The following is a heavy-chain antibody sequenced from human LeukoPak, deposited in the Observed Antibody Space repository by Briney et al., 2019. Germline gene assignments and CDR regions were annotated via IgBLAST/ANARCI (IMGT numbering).Heavy chain of an antibody. J-gene: IGHJ4*02. D-gene: IGHD1-1*01. Sequence: PSETLSLTCTVSGDSISTSDYYWGWIRQSPGKGLEWIGTIFSSGGTYYNPSLKSRVTISEDTSKNQFSLKLSSVTAADTAVYYCARDLSDATGTTDWGQGTLVTVSS. CDR1: GDSISTSDYY. V-gene: IGHV4-39*07. CDR2: IFSSGGT. CDR3: ARDLSDATGTTD.